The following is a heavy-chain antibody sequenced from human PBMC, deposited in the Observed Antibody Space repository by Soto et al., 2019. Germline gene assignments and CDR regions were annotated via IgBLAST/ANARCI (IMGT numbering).Heavy chain of an antibody. D-gene: IGHD3-3*01. J-gene: IGHJ4*02. Sequence: EVQLVESGGGLVQPGGSLRLSCAASGFTFSSYWIHWVRQAPGKGLVWVSRIKGDGITTNYADSVKGRVTISRDNAKNTVYLQVNSLRAEDTAVYYCASGAFGAYYFDYWGQGTLVTVSS. CDR1: GFTFSSYW. CDR2: IKGDGITT. V-gene: IGHV3-74*01. CDR3: ASGAFGAYYFDY.